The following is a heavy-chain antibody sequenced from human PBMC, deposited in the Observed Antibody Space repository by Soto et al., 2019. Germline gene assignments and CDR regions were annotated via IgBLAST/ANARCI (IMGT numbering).Heavy chain of an antibody. CDR2: ISGSGGSI. Sequence: EVQLLESGGGLVQPGGSLRLSCAASGFTFSNYAMSWVRQAPGKGLEWVSTISGSGGSIYYADSVKGRFTISRDNAKNSLYLQMNSLRAEDTAVYYCARADDYGDSYYWGQGTLVTVSS. CDR1: GFTFSNYA. V-gene: IGHV3-23*01. CDR3: ARADDYGDSYY. D-gene: IGHD4-17*01. J-gene: IGHJ4*02.